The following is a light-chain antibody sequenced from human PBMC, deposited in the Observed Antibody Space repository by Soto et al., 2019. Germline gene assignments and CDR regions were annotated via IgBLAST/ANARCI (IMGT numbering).Light chain of an antibody. CDR3: QQRSNCPLT. CDR1: QSVSSY. CDR2: DAS. V-gene: IGKV3-11*01. J-gene: IGKJ4*01. Sequence: EIVLTQSPATLSLSPGERATLSCRASQSVSSYLVWYQQKPGQAPRLLIYDASNRATGIPARFSGSGSGTDFILTISSLAPEDFAVYYCQQRSNCPLTFGGGTKLEIK.